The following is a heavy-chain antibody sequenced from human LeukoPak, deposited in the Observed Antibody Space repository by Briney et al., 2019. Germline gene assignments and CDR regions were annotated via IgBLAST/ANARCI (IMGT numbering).Heavy chain of an antibody. Sequence: GGSLRLSCAASGFTFSSFSMNWVRQAPGKGLEWVSCIGIRSSYIYYADSVKGRFTISRDNAKNSLFLQMDSLRAEDTAVYYCVRESYASGNYYSLAPESWGQGTLVTVSS. CDR3: VRESYASGNYYSLAPES. D-gene: IGHD3-10*01. V-gene: IGHV3-21*01. CDR1: GFTFSSFS. CDR2: IGIRSSYI. J-gene: IGHJ5*02.